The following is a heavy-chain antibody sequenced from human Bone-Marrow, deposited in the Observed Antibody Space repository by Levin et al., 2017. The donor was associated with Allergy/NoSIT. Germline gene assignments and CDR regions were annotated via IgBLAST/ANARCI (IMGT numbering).Heavy chain of an antibody. CDR2: ISYDGSNK. CDR3: ARDGPLRFLEWLFKYYYYGMDV. V-gene: IGHV3-30-3*01. CDR1: GFTFSSYA. D-gene: IGHD3-3*01. J-gene: IGHJ6*02. Sequence: GGSLRLSCAASGFTFSSYAMHWVRQAPGKGLEWVAVISYDGSNKYYADSVKGRFTISRDNSKNTLYLQMNSLRAEDTAVYYCARDGPLRFLEWLFKYYYYGMDVWGQGTTVTVSS.